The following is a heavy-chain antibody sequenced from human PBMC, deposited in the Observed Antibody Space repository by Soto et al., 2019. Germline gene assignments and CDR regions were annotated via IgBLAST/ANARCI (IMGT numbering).Heavy chain of an antibody. Sequence: ASVKVSCKASGGTFSSYAISWVRQAPGQGLEWMGGIIPIFGTANHAQKFQGRVTITADESTSTAYMELSSLRSEDTAVYYCARDRESSGNYYYYGMDVWGQGTTVTVS. CDR3: ARDRESSGNYYYYGMDV. D-gene: IGHD6-19*01. J-gene: IGHJ6*02. CDR2: IIPIFGTA. V-gene: IGHV1-69*13. CDR1: GGTFSSYA.